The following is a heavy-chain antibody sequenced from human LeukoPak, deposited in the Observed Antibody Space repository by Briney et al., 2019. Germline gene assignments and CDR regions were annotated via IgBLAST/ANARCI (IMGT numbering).Heavy chain of an antibody. CDR3: ATYIVVGGTRYFDY. J-gene: IGHJ4*02. V-gene: IGHV4-59*08. D-gene: IGHD6-13*01. Sequence: SETLSLTCTVSGGSISSYYWSWIRQPPGKGLEWIGYIYYSGTTNYNPSLKSRVTISVDTSKNQLSLKLSSVTAADTAVYYCATYIVVGGTRYFDYWGQGTLVTISS. CDR2: IYYSGTT. CDR1: GGSISSYY.